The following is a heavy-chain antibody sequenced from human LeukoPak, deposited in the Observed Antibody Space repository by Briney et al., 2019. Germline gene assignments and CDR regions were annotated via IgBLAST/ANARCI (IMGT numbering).Heavy chain of an antibody. D-gene: IGHD3-22*01. Sequence: PSETLSLTCTVSGGSISSDRYSWSWIRQPAGKGLEWIGRIYTSGSTKYNPSLKSRVTISLDTSKNQFSLNLYSVTAADTAVYYCAREPYYYDSSALYYYYMDVWGKGTTVTVSS. CDR3: AREPYYYDSSALYYYYMDV. V-gene: IGHV4-61*02. CDR1: GGSISSDRYS. J-gene: IGHJ6*03. CDR2: IYTSGST.